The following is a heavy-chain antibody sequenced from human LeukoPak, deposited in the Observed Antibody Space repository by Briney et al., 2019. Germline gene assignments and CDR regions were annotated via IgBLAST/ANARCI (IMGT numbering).Heavy chain of an antibody. CDR3: AKSHSVAQRGYFDY. D-gene: IGHD4-23*01. CDR1: GFTFTTYA. V-gene: IGHV3-23*01. CDR2: VANSGVDT. J-gene: IGHJ4*02. Sequence: PGGSLRLSCAASGFTFTTYAMSWVRQAPGKGREWVSTVANSGVDTYYADSVRGRFTISRDNSRNTVYLQINSLRAEDTAVYYCAKSHSVAQRGYFDYGGQGTLVTVSS.